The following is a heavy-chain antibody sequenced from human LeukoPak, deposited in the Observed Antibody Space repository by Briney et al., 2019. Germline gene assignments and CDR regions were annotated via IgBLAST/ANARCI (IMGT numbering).Heavy chain of an antibody. V-gene: IGHV4-30-4*08. J-gene: IGHJ3*02. CDR3: ASSRRYYYGSSGYYAFDI. CDR1: GGSISSGDYY. CDR2: IYYSGST. D-gene: IGHD3-22*01. Sequence: SETLSLTCTVSGGSISSGDYYWSWIRQPPGKGLEWIGYIYYSGSTYYNPSLKSRVTISVDTSKIHFSVKLSSVTAADTVLYYCASSRRYYYGSSGYYAFDIWGQGTMVTVSS.